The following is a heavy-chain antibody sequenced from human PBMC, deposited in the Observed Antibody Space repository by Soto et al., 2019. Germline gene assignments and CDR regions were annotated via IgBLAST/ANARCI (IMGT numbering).Heavy chain of an antibody. Sequence: AASVKVSCKASGYTFTSYAMHWVRQAPGQRLEWMGWINAGNGNTKYSQKFQGRVTITRDTSASTAYMELSSLRSEDTAVYYCARVPLLRFLEWLPWYGMDVWGQGTTVTVSS. V-gene: IGHV1-3*01. CDR2: INAGNGNT. CDR1: GYTFTSYA. CDR3: ARVPLLRFLEWLPWYGMDV. J-gene: IGHJ6*02. D-gene: IGHD3-3*01.